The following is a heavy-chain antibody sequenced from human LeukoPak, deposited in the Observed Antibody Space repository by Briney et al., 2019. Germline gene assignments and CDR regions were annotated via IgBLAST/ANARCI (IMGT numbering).Heavy chain of an antibody. CDR3: ARDPPPQVLPLNAFDY. CDR1: GYTFTSYD. D-gene: IGHD2-8*01. Sequence: ASVKVSCKASGYTFTSYDINWVRQATGQGLEWMGWINPNSGGTNYAQKFQGRVTMTRDTSISTAYMELSRLRSDDTAVYYCARDPPPQVLPLNAFDYWGQGTLVTVSS. J-gene: IGHJ4*02. CDR2: INPNSGGT. V-gene: IGHV1-2*02.